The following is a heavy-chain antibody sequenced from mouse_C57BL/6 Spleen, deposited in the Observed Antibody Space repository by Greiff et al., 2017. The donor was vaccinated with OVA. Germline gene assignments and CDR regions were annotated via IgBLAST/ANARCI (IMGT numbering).Heavy chain of an antibody. CDR1: GYAFSSSW. CDR2: IYPGDGDT. J-gene: IGHJ3*01. V-gene: IGHV1-82*01. CDR3: ARNGAVVAKGWFAY. Sequence: VQLQQSGPELVKPGASVKISCKASGYAFSSSWMNWVKQRPGKGLEWIGRIYPGDGDTNYNGKFKGKATLTADKSSSTAYMQLSSPTSEDSAVYFGARNGAVVAKGWFAYWGQGTLVTVSA. D-gene: IGHD1-1*01.